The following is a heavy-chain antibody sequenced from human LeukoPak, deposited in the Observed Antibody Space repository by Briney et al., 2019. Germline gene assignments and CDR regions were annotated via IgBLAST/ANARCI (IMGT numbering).Heavy chain of an antibody. V-gene: IGHV4-39*01. J-gene: IGHJ4*02. CDR3: ARLFTAAAGGATDFDY. Sequence: SETLSLTCTVSGGSISSTTYYWGWIRQPPGKGLEWIGSISYSGKTYYNPSLKSRVTISVDTSKNQFSLKLSSVTAADTAVYYCARLFTAAAGGATDFDYWGQGTLVTVSS. CDR1: GGSISSTTYY. CDR2: ISYSGKT. D-gene: IGHD6-13*01.